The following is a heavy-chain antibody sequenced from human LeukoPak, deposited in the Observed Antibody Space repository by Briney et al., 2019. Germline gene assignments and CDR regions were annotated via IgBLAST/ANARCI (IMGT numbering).Heavy chain of an antibody. J-gene: IGHJ4*02. V-gene: IGHV3-7*01. CDR1: GFIFSSYW. Sequence: PGGSLRLSCAASGFIFSSYWMSWVRQAPGKGLEWVANIRQDGREKYHVDSVKGRFTISRDNAKNSLYLQMNSLTAEDTAVYYCASASGSYDYWGQGTLVTVSS. CDR2: IRQDGREK. D-gene: IGHD1-26*01. CDR3: ASASGSYDY.